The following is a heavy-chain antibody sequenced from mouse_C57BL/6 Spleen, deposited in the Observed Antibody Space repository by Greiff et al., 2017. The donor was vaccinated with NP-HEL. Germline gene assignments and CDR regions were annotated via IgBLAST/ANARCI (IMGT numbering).Heavy chain of an antibody. D-gene: IGHD2-5*01. V-gene: IGHV1-77*01. CDR1: GYTFTDYY. J-gene: IGHJ1*03. CDR2: IGPGSGST. CDR3: ARCTYYSNLRYFDV. Sequence: VKLMESGAELVKPGASVKISCKASGYTFTDYYINWVKQRPGQGLEWIGKIGPGSGSTYYNEKFKGKATLTADKSSSTASIQLSSLTSEDSAVYFCARCTYYSNLRYFDVWGTGTTVTVSS.